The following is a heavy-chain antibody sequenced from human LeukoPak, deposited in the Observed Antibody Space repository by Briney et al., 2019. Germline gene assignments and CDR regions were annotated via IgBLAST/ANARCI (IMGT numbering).Heavy chain of an antibody. CDR1: GYSSTSYS. Sequence: GEPLKISCKGSGYSSTSYSLGWVRQIPGRGLEWMGIIYPGDSDTSYSPSFQGQVTISADKSISTAYLQWSSQKASDTVKYYCARHRRSGLRGECSGSSCQHDAFDIWGQGTMVTVSS. D-gene: IGHD2-15*01. CDR3: ARHRRSGLRGECSGSSCQHDAFDI. CDR2: IYPGDSDT. J-gene: IGHJ3*02. V-gene: IGHV5-51*01.